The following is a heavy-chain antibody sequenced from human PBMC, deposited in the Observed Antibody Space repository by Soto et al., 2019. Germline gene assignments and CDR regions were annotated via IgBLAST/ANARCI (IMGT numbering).Heavy chain of an antibody. J-gene: IGHJ6*02. CDR3: ARDSAYYDILTGYRRGYYYGMDV. V-gene: IGHV3-33*01. CDR1: GFTFSSYG. D-gene: IGHD3-9*01. CDR2: IWYDGSNK. Sequence: QVQLVESGGGVVQPGRSLRLSCAASGFTFSSYGMHWVRQAPGKGLEWVAVIWYDGSNKYYADSVKGRFTISRDNSKNTLDLQMNSLRAEDTAVYYCARDSAYYDILTGYRRGYYYGMDVWGQGTTVTVSS.